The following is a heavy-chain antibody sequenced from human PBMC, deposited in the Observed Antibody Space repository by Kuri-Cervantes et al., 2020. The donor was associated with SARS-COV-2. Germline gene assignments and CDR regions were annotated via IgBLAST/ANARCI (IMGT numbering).Heavy chain of an antibody. D-gene: IGHD3-10*01. CDR1: KFTFSTSG. Sequence: GGSLRLSCEAAKFTFSTSGMHWVRQAPGKGLEWVSAISGSGGSTYYADSVKGRFTISRDNAKNSLYLQMNSLRAEDTAVYYCARNYYGSGSSSSVGVWGQGTMVTVSS. V-gene: IGHV3-48*01. J-gene: IGHJ3*01. CDR3: ARNYYGSGSSSSVGV. CDR2: ISGSGGST.